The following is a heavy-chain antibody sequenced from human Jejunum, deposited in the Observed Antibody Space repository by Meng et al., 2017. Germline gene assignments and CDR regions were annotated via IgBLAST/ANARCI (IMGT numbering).Heavy chain of an antibody. D-gene: IGHD6-13*01. CDR3: AHRLAYSSNYNVGWFDP. CDR2: IYWDDDK. J-gene: IGHJ5*02. Sequence: PFKVSRPTRFNPPHPLPVPCHLSGFSLSTSGVGVGWIRQPPGKALECLALIYWDDDKRYNPSLKNRLTITKVTSKNQVVLTMTNMDLVDTATYYCAHRLAYSSNYNVGWFDPWGQGTLVTVSS. CDR1: GFSLSTSGVG. V-gene: IGHV2-5*02.